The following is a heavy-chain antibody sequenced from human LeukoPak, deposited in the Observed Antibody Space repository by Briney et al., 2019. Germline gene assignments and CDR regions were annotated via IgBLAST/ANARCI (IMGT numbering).Heavy chain of an antibody. CDR1: GFTFSSLW. V-gene: IGHV3-7*03. CDR3: ARISRRELPCF. CDR2: IKPDGSDK. Sequence: GGSLRLSCAASGFTFSSLWMGWLRQAPGKGQEWVANIKPDGSDKYYVESVKGRFTISRDNAKNSLYLQMNSLRVEDTAIYYCARISRRELPCFWGQETLVTVSS. D-gene: IGHD1-7*01. J-gene: IGHJ4*02.